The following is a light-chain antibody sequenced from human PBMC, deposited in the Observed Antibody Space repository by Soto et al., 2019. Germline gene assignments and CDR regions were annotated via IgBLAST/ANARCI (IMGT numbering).Light chain of an antibody. CDR3: SSYTSSSTVI. Sequence: QSALTQPASVSGSPGQSITISCTGTSSDVGGYNYISWYQQHPGKAPKFIIYDVRNRPSGVSNRFSGSRSGNTASLTISGLQAEDEADYYCSSYTSSSTVIFSGGTKVTVL. CDR1: SSDVGGYNY. J-gene: IGLJ2*01. V-gene: IGLV2-14*01. CDR2: DVR.